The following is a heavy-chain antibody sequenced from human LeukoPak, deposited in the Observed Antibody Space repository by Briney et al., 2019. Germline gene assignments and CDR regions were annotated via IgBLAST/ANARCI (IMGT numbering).Heavy chain of an antibody. D-gene: IGHD2-2*01. V-gene: IGHV1-2*04. J-gene: IGHJ3*02. CDR1: GYTFTGYS. CDR3: ARHCITTSCLRGAFDI. CDR2: INPNTGGT. Sequence: ASVKVSCKASGYTFTGYSMHWVRQAPGQGLEWMGWINPNTGGTNYAQKFQGWVTMTRDTSITTAYMELSRLRSDDTAVYYCARHCITTSCLRGAFDIWGQGTMVTVSS.